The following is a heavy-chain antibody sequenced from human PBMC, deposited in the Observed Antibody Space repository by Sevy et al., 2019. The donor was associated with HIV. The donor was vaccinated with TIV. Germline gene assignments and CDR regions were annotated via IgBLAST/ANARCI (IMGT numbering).Heavy chain of an antibody. CDR2: ISGGGGST. D-gene: IGHD2-15*01. V-gene: IGHV3-23*01. CDR1: GFTFSSYA. CDR3: AKGACSYGSCYQPKLY. J-gene: IGHJ4*02. Sequence: GGSLRLSCAASGFTFSSYAMSWVRQAPGKGLEWVSAISGGGGSTYYADSVKGRFTISRDNSKNTLYLQMSSLRAEDTAVYYCAKGACSYGSCYQPKLYWGQGTLVTVSS.